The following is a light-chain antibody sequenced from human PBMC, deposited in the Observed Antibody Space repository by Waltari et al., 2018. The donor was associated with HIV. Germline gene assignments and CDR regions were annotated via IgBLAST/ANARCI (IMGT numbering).Light chain of an antibody. V-gene: IGKV4-1*01. Sequence: DIVMTQSPDSLAVSLGERATINCKSSQGVLYSSNNKNYLAGYQQKPGQRPKLLIYWASTRESGVPDRFSAGGSGTDFTLTISSLQAEDGAVYYCQQYYSTPPTFGQGTKLEIK. J-gene: IGKJ2*01. CDR1: QGVLYSSNNKNY. CDR2: WAS. CDR3: QQYYSTPPT.